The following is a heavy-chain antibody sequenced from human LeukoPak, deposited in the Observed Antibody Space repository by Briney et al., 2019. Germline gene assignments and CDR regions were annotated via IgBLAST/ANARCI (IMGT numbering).Heavy chain of an antibody. CDR2: INPNNGGT. CDR3: ARSITGTTSAPSKH. J-gene: IGHJ4*02. CDR1: GYTFTRYA. V-gene: IGHV1-2*02. Sequence: ASVKVSCKASGYTFTRYAMHWVQQAPAQGLEWMGWINPNNGGTNYAQKLQSRDTMTRDTSISTAYMELSRLRSDDTAVYYCARSITGTTSAPSKHWGQGTLVTVSS. D-gene: IGHD1-20*01.